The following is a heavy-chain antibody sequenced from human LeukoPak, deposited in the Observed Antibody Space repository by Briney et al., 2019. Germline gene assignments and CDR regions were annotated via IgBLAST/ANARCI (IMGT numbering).Heavy chain of an antibody. D-gene: IGHD2-2*01. CDR1: GFTFSNYG. V-gene: IGHV3-7*01. CDR3: AKGGYCSSTSCYAYFDY. Sequence: PGGSLKLSCADSGFTFSNYGMSWVRQAPGKGLEWVAHIREDGSEKYYLDSVEGRFTISRDNAKSSLYLQLNSLRVDDTAVYYCAKGGYCSSTSCYAYFDYWGQGTLVTVSS. CDR2: IREDGSEK. J-gene: IGHJ4*02.